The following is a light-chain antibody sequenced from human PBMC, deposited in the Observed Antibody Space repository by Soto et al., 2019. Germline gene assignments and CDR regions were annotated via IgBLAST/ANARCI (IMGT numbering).Light chain of an antibody. J-gene: IGKJ5*01. CDR1: QGVTTN. V-gene: IGKV3-15*01. Sequence: EIVMTQSPATLSVSPGERATLSCTAGQGVTTNFAWYQQKSGQSPRLLIYDVSIRATGVPARFSATGSETDFTLTISGLKSEDSAVYFCQQYNNWPFSFGQGTRLEI. CDR3: QQYNNWPFS. CDR2: DVS.